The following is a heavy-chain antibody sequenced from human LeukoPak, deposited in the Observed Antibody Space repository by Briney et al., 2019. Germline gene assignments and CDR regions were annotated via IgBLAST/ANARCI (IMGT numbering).Heavy chain of an antibody. CDR3: AKHVQDYYDSSGSRSYDY. CDR1: GFTFSSYA. V-gene: IGHV3-23*01. Sequence: PGGSLRLSCAASGFTFSSYAVSWVRQAPGKGLEWISAISGSGGSTYYADSVKGRFTISRDNSKNTLYLQMNSLRAEDTAVYYCAKHVQDYYDSSGSRSYDYWGQGTLVTVSS. J-gene: IGHJ4*02. D-gene: IGHD3-22*01. CDR2: ISGSGGST.